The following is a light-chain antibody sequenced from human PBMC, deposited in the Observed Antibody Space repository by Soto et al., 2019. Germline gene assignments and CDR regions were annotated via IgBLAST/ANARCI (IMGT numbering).Light chain of an antibody. CDR1: STDVGGYNY. CDR3: CSYAGSSTSVV. J-gene: IGLJ2*01. Sequence: QSALTQPPSAAGSPGQSVTISCTGTSTDVGGYNYVSWYQQYPGKAPKLMIYEGSKRPSGVSNRFSGSKSGNTASLTISGLQAEDEADYYCCSYAGSSTSVVFGGGTKLTVL. V-gene: IGLV2-23*01. CDR2: EGS.